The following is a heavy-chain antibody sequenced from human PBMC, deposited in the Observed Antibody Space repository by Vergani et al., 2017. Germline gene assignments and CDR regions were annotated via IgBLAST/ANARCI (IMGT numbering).Heavy chain of an antibody. CDR3: ASNPLDSSAPLNXFDP. Sequence: QVQLQESGPGLVKPSQTLSLTCTVSGGSISSGSYYWSWIRQPAGKGLEWIGRIYTSGSTNYNPSLKSRVTISVDTSKNQFSLKLSSVTAADTAVYYCASNPLDSSAPLNXFDPWGQGTLVTVSS. D-gene: IGHD3-22*01. CDR1: GGSISSGSYY. V-gene: IGHV4-61*02. J-gene: IGHJ5*02. CDR2: IYTSGST.